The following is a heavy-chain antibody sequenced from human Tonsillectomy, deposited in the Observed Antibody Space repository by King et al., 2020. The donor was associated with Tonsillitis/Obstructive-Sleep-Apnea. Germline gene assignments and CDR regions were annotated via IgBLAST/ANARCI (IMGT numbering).Heavy chain of an antibody. CDR1: GFTFSNAW. J-gene: IGHJ4*02. CDR3: TRGGSGGYYWGYFDY. Sequence: VQLVESGGGLVKPGGSLRLSCAASGFTFSNAWMNWVRQAPGKGLEWVGRIKSKTDGGTTDYAAPVKGRFTISRDDSKNTLYLQMNSLKTEDTAVYYCTRGGSGGYYWGYFDYWGRGTRVPVSS. D-gene: IGHD3-22*01. CDR2: IKSKTDGGTT. V-gene: IGHV3-15*07.